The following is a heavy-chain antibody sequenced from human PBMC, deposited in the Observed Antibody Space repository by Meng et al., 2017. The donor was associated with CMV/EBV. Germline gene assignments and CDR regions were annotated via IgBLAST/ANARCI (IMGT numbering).Heavy chain of an antibody. D-gene: IGHD2-15*01. V-gene: IGHV3-15*01. CDR3: VYCSGGSCYPRGMDV. CDR2: IKSKTDGGTT. CDR1: GFTFSNAW. J-gene: IGHJ6*02. Sequence: GESLKISCAASGFTFSNAWMSWVRQGPGKGLEWVGRIKSKTDGGTTDYAAPVKGRFTISRDDSKNTLYLQMNSLKTEDTAVYYCVYCSGGSCYPRGMDVWGQGTTVTVSS.